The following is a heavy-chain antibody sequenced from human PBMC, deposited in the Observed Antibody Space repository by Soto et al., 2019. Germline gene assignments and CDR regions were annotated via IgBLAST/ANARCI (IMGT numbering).Heavy chain of an antibody. CDR3: PHLGYCSGGSCYPLDV. D-gene: IGHD2-15*01. CDR2: IIPIFGTA. Sequence: QVQLVQSGAEVKKPGSSVKVSCKASGGTFSSYAISWVRQAPGQGLEWMGGIIPIFGTANYAQKFQGRVTITADESTSTAYMELSSLRSEDTAVYYCPHLGYCSGGSCYPLDVWGQGTTVTVSS. CDR1: GGTFSSYA. J-gene: IGHJ6*02. V-gene: IGHV1-69*01.